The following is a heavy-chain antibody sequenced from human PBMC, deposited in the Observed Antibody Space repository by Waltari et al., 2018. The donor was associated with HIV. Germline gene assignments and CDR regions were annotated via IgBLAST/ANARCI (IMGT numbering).Heavy chain of an antibody. CDR1: GLTFSSSA. CDR3: ARQSLGSFDY. D-gene: IGHD7-27*01. Sequence: EVQLLESGGGLVHPGGSVRIPCAPSGLTFSSSAMRLVRQAPRKGLEWVSAITVSGGSTYYADSVKGRFTSSRDNSKNTLYLQMDSLRAEDTAVYYCARQSLGSFDYWGQGTLVTVSS. CDR2: ITVSGGST. V-gene: IGHV3-23*01. J-gene: IGHJ4*02.